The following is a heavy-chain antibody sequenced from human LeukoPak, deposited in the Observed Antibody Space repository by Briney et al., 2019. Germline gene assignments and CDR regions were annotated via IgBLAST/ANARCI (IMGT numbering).Heavy chain of an antibody. CDR2: IYTSGST. D-gene: IGHD4-23*01. CDR1: GGSISTCSYY. CDR3: ARGGVTHPNWFDP. Sequence: SETLSLTCTVSGGSISTCSYYWSWIRQPAGTGLEWIGRIYTSGSTNYNPSLKSRVAISVDTSKNQFSLKLSSVTAADTAVYYCARGGVTHPNWFDPWGQGTLVTVSS. V-gene: IGHV4-61*02. J-gene: IGHJ5*02.